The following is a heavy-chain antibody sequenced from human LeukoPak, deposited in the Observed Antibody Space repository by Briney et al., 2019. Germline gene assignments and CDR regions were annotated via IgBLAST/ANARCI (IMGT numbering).Heavy chain of an antibody. Sequence: ASVTVYCKASGGTFSSYAISWVRQAPGQGLEWMGGIIPIFGTANYAQKFQGRVTITADESTSTAYMELSSLRSEDTAVYYCARDGGYCSSTSCYFDYWGQGTLVTVSS. D-gene: IGHD2-2*01. CDR3: ARDGGYCSSTSCYFDY. J-gene: IGHJ4*02. V-gene: IGHV1-69*13. CDR2: IIPIFGTA. CDR1: GGTFSSYA.